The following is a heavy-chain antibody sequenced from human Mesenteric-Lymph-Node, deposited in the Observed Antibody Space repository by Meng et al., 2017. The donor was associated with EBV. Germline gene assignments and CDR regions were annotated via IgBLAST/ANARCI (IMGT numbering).Heavy chain of an antibody. V-gene: IGHV1-18*01. J-gene: IGHJ4*02. CDR1: GYTFSSYG. CDR3: AKNGGIFYGTGNSYNA. Sequence: QIHLVQSGGEVKRPGTSVKVSCKASGYTFSSYGVNWVRQPPGQGLEWMGWISADKGNTHYAQKFQGRFTMTTDTSTTTAYMELRSLTTDDTAVYYCAKNGGIFYGTGNSYNAWCQGTLCTVSS. CDR2: ISADKGNT. D-gene: IGHD3-10*01.